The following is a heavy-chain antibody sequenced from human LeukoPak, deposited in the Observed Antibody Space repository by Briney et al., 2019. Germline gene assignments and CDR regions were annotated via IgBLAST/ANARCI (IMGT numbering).Heavy chain of an antibody. D-gene: IGHD5-18*01. CDR3: AGPRGYSYGFSPFDY. V-gene: IGHV5-51*01. CDR1: GYIFTSYW. J-gene: IGHJ4*02. CDR2: IYPGDSDT. Sequence: PGESLKISCKGSGYIFTSYWIGWVRQMPGKGLEWMGIIYPGDSDTRYSPSFQGQVTMSADKSMSTAYLQWSSLKASDTAMYYCAGPRGYSYGFSPFDYWGQGTLVTVSS.